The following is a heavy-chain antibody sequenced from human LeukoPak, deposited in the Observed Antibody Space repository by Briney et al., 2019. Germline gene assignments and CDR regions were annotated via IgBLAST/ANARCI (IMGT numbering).Heavy chain of an antibody. Sequence: GGSLRLSCAASGFTFDDYAMHWVRQAPGKGLEWVSGISWNSGSIGYADSVKGRFTISRDNAKNSLYLQMNSLRAEDTALYYCARHRSSTSWYYYWGQGTLVTVSS. CDR1: GFTFDDYA. V-gene: IGHV3-9*01. D-gene: IGHD2-2*01. CDR3: ARHRSSTSWYYY. CDR2: ISWNSGSI. J-gene: IGHJ4*02.